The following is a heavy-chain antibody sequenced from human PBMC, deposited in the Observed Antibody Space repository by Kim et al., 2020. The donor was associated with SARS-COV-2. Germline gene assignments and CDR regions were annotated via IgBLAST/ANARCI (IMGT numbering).Heavy chain of an antibody. CDR1: GFTVSSNY. D-gene: IGHD1-26*01. Sequence: GGSLRLSCAASGFTVSSNYMSWVRQAPGKGLEWVSVIYSGGSTYYADSVKGRFTISRDNSKNTLYLQMNSLRAEDTAVYYCARGHPPVGATFDYWGQGTLVTVSS. V-gene: IGHV3-53*01. CDR2: IYSGGST. CDR3: ARGHPPVGATFDY. J-gene: IGHJ4*02.